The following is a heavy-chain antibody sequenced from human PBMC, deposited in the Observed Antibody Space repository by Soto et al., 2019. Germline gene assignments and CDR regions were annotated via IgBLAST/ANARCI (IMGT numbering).Heavy chain of an antibody. Sequence: ASVKVSCKASGYTFSDYGISWVRQAPGQGLEWMGWISAKNGNTNFAQRFRGRVTMTTDTSTSTVYMELRSLKPDDSAVYYCAREPPETPPDYWGQGTLVTVSS. J-gene: IGHJ4*02. V-gene: IGHV1-18*01. CDR2: ISAKNGNT. CDR1: GYTFSDYG. CDR3: AREPPETPPDY.